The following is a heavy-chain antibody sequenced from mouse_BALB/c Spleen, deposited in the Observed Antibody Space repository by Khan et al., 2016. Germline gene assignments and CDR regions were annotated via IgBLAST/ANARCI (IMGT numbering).Heavy chain of an antibody. V-gene: IGHV5-6-4*01. Sequence: EVELVESGGDLVKPGGSLKLSCAASGFNFSSYTMSWVRQTPEKRLEWVATISSGGSYTYYPDNMKGRFTISRDNAKNTLYLQMSSLKSEDTAMYYGTRDSSGGFAYWGQGTLVTVSA. CDR2: ISSGGSYT. CDR3: TRDSSGGFAY. D-gene: IGHD3-1*01. J-gene: IGHJ3*01. CDR1: GFNFSSYT.